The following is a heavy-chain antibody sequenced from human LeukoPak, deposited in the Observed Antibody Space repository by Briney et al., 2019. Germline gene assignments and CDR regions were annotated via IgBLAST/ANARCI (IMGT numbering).Heavy chain of an antibody. CDR2: IYYSGST. V-gene: IGHV4-59*08. Sequence: SETLSLTCTVSGDSINNYYWSWIRQPPGKGLEWIGYIYYSGSTTYNPSLKSRVTISVDTSKDQFSLKLSSVTAADTAVYYCARRGYYGSGTYFYIWFDRWGQGTLVTVSS. CDR3: ARRGYYGSGTYFYIWFDR. CDR1: GDSINNYY. D-gene: IGHD3-10*01. J-gene: IGHJ5*02.